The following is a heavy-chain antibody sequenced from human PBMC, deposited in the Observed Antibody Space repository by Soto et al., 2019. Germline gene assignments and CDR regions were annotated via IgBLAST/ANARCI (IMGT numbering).Heavy chain of an antibody. D-gene: IGHD3-10*01. J-gene: IGHJ1*01. CDR3: ARDMVRGLYPEYFQH. Sequence: GGALRLSCAASGFTVSSNYMSWVRQAPGKGLEWVSVIYAGGSTYYADSVKGRFTISRDNSKNTLYLQMNSLRAEDTAVYYCARDMVRGLYPEYFQHWGQGTLVTVSS. CDR1: GFTVSSNY. CDR2: IYAGGST. V-gene: IGHV3-66*01.